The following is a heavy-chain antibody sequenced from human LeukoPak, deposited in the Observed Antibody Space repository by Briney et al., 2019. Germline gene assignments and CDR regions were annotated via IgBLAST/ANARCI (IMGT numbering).Heavy chain of an antibody. CDR2: IYYSGST. J-gene: IGHJ6*02. V-gene: IGHV4-59*08. CDR3: ARQAGYSYGRYYYYGMDV. D-gene: IGHD5-18*01. Sequence: SGPTLVKPSETLSLTCTVSGGSISSYYWSWIRQPPGKGLEWIGYIYYSGSTNYNPSLKSRVTISVDTSKNQFSLKLSSVTAADTAVYYCARQAGYSYGRYYYYGMDVWGQGTTVTVSS. CDR1: GGSISSYY.